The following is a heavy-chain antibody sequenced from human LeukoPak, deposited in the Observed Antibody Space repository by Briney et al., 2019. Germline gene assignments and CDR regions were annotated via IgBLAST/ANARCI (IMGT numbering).Heavy chain of an antibody. V-gene: IGHV4-34*01. J-gene: IGHJ5*02. CDR1: GFTFSDYY. Sequence: GSLRLSCAASGFTFSDYYMSWIRQSPGKGLEWIAEINHSGSTNYNPSLKSRVAISVDTSKNQFSLSLSSVTAADTAVYYCARGDSMFDPWGQGTLVTVSS. CDR3: ARGDSMFDP. CDR2: INHSGST. D-gene: IGHD2/OR15-2a*01.